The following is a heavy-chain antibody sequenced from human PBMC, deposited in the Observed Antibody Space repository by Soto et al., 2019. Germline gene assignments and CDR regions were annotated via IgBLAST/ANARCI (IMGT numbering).Heavy chain of an antibody. CDR1: GYTFTNYG. V-gene: IGHV1-18*01. D-gene: IGHD6-19*01. Sequence: QVQLVQSGAEVKKPGASVKVSCKASGYTFTNYGFNWVRQAPGQGLEWMGWISAENGNTNYAQKFQGRVTLTTDTSTSTAYMELRSLKYDDTAVYYCARDPRAAMAPRFDYWGQGTLVTVSS. CDR3: ARDPRAAMAPRFDY. CDR2: ISAENGNT. J-gene: IGHJ4*02.